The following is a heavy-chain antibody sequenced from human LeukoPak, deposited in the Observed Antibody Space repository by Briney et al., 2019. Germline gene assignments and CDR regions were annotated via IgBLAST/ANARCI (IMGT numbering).Heavy chain of an antibody. Sequence: SETLSLTCTVSGGSISSGDYYWSWIRQPPGKGLEWIGYIYYSGSTYYNPSLKSRVTISVDTSKNQFSLKLSSVTAADTAVYYCARNYESGYSIGPWGQGTLVTVSS. CDR1: GGSISSGDYY. CDR3: ARNYESGYSIGP. V-gene: IGHV4-30-4*01. CDR2: IYYSGST. D-gene: IGHD3-3*01. J-gene: IGHJ5*02.